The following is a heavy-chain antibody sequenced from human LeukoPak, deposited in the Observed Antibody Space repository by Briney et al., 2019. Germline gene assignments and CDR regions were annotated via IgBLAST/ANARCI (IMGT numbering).Heavy chain of an antibody. CDR1: GFTFSSYG. Sequence: GGSLRLSCAASGFTFSSYGMYWVRQAPGKGLEWVAFIRYDGSNKYYADSVKGRFTVSRDNSKNTLYLQMKSLRAEDTAVYYCAKGGGYEAQYYYSYLDVWGKGTTVTISS. D-gene: IGHD5-12*01. CDR2: IRYDGSNK. V-gene: IGHV3-30*02. CDR3: AKGGGYEAQYYYSYLDV. J-gene: IGHJ6*03.